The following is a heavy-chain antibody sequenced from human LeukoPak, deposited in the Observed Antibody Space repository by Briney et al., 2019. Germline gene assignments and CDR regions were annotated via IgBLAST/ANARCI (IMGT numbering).Heavy chain of an antibody. V-gene: IGHV4-34*01. CDR3: ARDGGYGSGSFDY. Sequence: SETLSLTCAVYGGSFSGYYWSWIRQPPGKGLEWIGEINHSGSANYNPSIKSRVTMSLDTSKNQFSLRLSSVTAADTAVYYCARDGGYGSGSFDYWGQGTLVTVSS. D-gene: IGHD3-10*01. CDR2: INHSGSA. CDR1: GGSFSGYY. J-gene: IGHJ4*02.